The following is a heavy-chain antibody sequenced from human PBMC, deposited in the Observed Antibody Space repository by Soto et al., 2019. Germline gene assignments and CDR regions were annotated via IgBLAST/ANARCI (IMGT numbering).Heavy chain of an antibody. D-gene: IGHD5-12*01. Sequence: QLQQWGAGLLKPSETLSLTCAVNGASFTGYYWGWFRQPPGKGLEWIGEIKHWGGTNYSPSLRGRVTISADTSKNQFSLKLNSVTGADTAVYYCARGQEGIVATHWDQGTLVTVSS. CDR1: GASFTGYY. J-gene: IGHJ4*02. CDR3: ARGQEGIVATH. CDR2: IKHWGGT. V-gene: IGHV4-34*01.